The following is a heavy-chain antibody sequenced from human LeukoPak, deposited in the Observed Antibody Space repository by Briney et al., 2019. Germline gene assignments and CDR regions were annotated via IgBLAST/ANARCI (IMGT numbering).Heavy chain of an antibody. Sequence: GGSLRLSCGASGFTFSTYGMSWVRQAPEKGLEWVSGISGSGGNTYYADSVKGRFTIPRDNSKNTLYLQMNSLRAEDTAVYYCAKDPEPRYSSSWPFIFDYWGQGTLVTVSS. CDR2: ISGSGGNT. CDR1: GFTFSTYG. CDR3: AKDPEPRYSSSWPFIFDY. J-gene: IGHJ4*02. D-gene: IGHD6-13*01. V-gene: IGHV3-23*01.